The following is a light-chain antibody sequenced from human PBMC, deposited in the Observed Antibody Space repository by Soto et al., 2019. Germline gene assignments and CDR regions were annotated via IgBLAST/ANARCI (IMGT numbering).Light chain of an antibody. J-gene: IGKJ1*01. CDR3: QQIYSTPRT. CDR1: QSISSY. CDR2: AAS. V-gene: IGKV1-39*01. Sequence: DIQMTQSPSSLSASVGDRVTITCRASQSISSYLNWYQQKPGKAPKLLIYAASSLQSGVPSRFSGSGSGTDFTLTISSLQPEVFAIYYCQQIYSTPRTFGQGTKVEIK.